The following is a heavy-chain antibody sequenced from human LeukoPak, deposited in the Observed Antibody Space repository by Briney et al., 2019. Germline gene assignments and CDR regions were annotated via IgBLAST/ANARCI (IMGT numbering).Heavy chain of an antibody. V-gene: IGHV3-23*01. CDR3: AKDSGYCSGYTCPPVY. J-gene: IGHJ4*02. CDR1: GFTFSNYA. CDR2: ISGTGSST. Sequence: GGSLRLSCAASGFTFSNYAMNWVRQAPGKGLEWVSVISGTGSSTHYADSVKGRFTMSRDNSKNTVYLQMNSLRAEDTALYYCAKDSGYCSGYTCPPVYWGQGTLVTVSS. D-gene: IGHD2-15*01.